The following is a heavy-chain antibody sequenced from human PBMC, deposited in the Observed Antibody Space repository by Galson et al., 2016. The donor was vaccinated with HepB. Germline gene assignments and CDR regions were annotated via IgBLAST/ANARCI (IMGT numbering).Heavy chain of an antibody. J-gene: IGHJ5*02. CDR1: GYSFISHY. Sequence: SVKVSCKASGYSFISHYMHWVRQAPGQGLEWMGLINPNGGSASSAQQFQGRVPMTRDTSTSTFYMELRSLRPEDTAVYYGARDSSSSCSGYHTWWFDPWGQGTLVTISS. V-gene: IGHV1-46*01. D-gene: IGHD3-22*01. CDR3: ARDSSSSCSGYHTWWFDP. CDR2: INPNGGSA.